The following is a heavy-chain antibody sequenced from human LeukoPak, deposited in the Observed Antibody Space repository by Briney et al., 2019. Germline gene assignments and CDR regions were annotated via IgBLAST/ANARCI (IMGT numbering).Heavy chain of an antibody. Sequence: SETLSLTCTVSGGSMSSSSYYWGWIRQSPGKGLEWIGSIYYSGANHYNPYLKSRVTMSVDTSKNQLSVKLTSVTATDTAVYYCVRVRGYWLVRGYLDYWGQGTQVTVSS. CDR2: IYYSGAN. V-gene: IGHV4-39*02. J-gene: IGHJ4*02. D-gene: IGHD6-19*01. CDR1: GGSMSSSSYY. CDR3: VRVRGYWLVRGYLDY.